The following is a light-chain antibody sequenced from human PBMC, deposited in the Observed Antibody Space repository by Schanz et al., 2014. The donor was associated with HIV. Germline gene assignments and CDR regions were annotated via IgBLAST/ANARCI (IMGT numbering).Light chain of an antibody. Sequence: QSVLTQPPSASGTPGQRVTISCSGSSSNVGSNTVNWYQHLPGTAPKLLMYANNQRASGVPDRFSGSGSGTSASLAITGLRSEDEADFFCATWDDSLNGWVFGGGTKLTVL. J-gene: IGLJ3*02. CDR1: SSNVGSNT. CDR3: ATWDDSLNGWV. CDR2: ANN. V-gene: IGLV1-44*01.